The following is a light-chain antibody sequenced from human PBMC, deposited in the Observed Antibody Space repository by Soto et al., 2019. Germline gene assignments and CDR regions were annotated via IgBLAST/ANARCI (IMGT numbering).Light chain of an antibody. V-gene: IGLV2-14*01. CDR3: TSYTRSRTYV. CDR2: AVT. J-gene: IGLJ1*01. Sequence: QSALTQPASVSGSPGQSITISCTGTSRDIGGYNYVSWYQQDSGKAPKLIIYAVTDRPSGVSSRFSGSKSGNTAFLTISGLQAEDEADYYCTSYTRSRTYVFGTGTKVTVL. CDR1: SRDIGGYNY.